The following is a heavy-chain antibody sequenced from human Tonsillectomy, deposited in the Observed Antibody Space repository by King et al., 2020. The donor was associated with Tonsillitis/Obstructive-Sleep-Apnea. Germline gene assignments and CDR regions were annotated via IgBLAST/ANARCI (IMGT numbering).Heavy chain of an antibody. CDR1: GFTFSSYA. CDR2: ISYDGRNK. D-gene: IGHD2-15*01. CDR3: ARAKGGVIVVVNGMDV. V-gene: IGHV3-30*04. Sequence: VQLVESGGGVVQPGRSLRLSCAASGFTFSSYAMHWVRQAPGKGLEWVAVISYDGRNKYYADSVKGRFTISRDNSKNTLYLQMNSPRAEDTAVYYCARAKGGVIVVVNGMDVWGQGTTVTVSS. J-gene: IGHJ6*02.